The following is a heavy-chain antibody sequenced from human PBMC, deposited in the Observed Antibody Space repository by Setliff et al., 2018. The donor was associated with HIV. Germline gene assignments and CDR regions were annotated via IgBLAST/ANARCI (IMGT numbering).Heavy chain of an antibody. D-gene: IGHD5-18*01. V-gene: IGHV1-2*02. CDR3: ARAPGPPWIQLWLTYFDY. CDR1: AHTFTGYY. J-gene: IGHJ4*02. Sequence: ASVKVSCKASAHTFTGYYVHWVRQAPGQGLEWMGWINPNNGGTNYAQKFQGRVTMTRDTSISTAYMELSRLRSDDTAVFYCARAPGPPWIQLWLTYFDYWGRGTLVTISS. CDR2: INPNNGGT.